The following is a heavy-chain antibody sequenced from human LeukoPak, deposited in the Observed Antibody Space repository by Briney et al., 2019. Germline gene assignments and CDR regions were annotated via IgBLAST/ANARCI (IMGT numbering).Heavy chain of an antibody. CDR1: GFTFSSHA. D-gene: IGHD5-18*01. CDR2: ISSDGSYK. Sequence: GGSLRLSCAASGFTFSSHALHWVRQAPGKGLGWVAVISSDGSYKYYADSVKGRFTTSRDNSKNTLYLQMNSLIPEDTAVYYCARQYISGQWYFDYWGQGTLVTVSS. J-gene: IGHJ4*02. CDR3: ARQYISGQWYFDY. V-gene: IGHV3-30*04.